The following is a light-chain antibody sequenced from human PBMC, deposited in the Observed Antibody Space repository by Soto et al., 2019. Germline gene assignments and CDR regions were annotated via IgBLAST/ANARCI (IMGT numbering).Light chain of an antibody. J-gene: IGKJ5*01. CDR2: DAS. V-gene: IGKV3-11*01. CDR3: QQRNSWPPTFT. Sequence: EIVLTQSPATLSLSPGERATLSCRASQSVSSYLAWYQQKPGQAPRLLIYDASNRATGIPVRFSGSGSGTDFTLTISSLEPEDFAVYYCQQRNSWPPTFTFGQGTRLEIK. CDR1: QSVSSY.